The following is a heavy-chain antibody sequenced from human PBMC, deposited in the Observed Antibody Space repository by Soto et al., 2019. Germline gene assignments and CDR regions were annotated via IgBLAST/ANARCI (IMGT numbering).Heavy chain of an antibody. J-gene: IGHJ4*02. D-gene: IGHD1-1*01. Sequence: QVQLVQSEAEVKKPGASVKVSCEASGYTFINYGISWVRQAPGQGLEWMGWVSDSNGNTKNAQKFQGRVTMTTETSTSTAQMEMRNLRSDDAAVYFCASDFYPLDYYFDPWGQGTLVTVSS. CDR3: ASDFYPLDYYFDP. CDR2: VSDSNGNT. V-gene: IGHV1-18*04. CDR1: GYTFINYG.